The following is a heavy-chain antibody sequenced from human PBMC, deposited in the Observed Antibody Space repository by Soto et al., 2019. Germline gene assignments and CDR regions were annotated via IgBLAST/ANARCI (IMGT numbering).Heavy chain of an antibody. CDR1: GYRFTSFW. V-gene: IGHV5-51*01. CDR2: IYPGDADI. D-gene: IGHD5-12*01. CDR3: ARGIEMARIGWFDP. J-gene: IGHJ5*02. Sequence: PGESLKISCKGSGYRFTSFWIGWVRQMPGKGLEWLGIIYPGDADIRYTPSFQGQVTMSADKSISTAYLQWSSLKASDTATYYCARGIEMARIGWFDPWGQGTLVTVSS.